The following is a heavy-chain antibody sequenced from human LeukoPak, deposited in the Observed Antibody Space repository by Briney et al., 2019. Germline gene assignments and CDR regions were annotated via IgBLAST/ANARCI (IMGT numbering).Heavy chain of an antibody. CDR2: ISYDGSNK. D-gene: IGHD3-10*01. CDR1: GFTFSSYA. J-gene: IGHJ4*02. CDR3: ARESFRSGSYYFDY. Sequence: GGSLRLSCAASGFTFSSYAMHWVRQAPGKGLEWVAVISYDGSNKYYADSVKGRFTISRDNSKNTLYLQMNSLRAEDTAVYYCARESFRSGSYYFDYWGQGTLVTVSS. V-gene: IGHV3-30-3*01.